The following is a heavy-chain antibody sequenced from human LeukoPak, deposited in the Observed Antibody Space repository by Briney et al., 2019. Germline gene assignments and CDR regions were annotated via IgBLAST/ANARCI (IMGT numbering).Heavy chain of an antibody. CDR3: ARDYILPLETDNGDGFAI. J-gene: IGHJ3*02. V-gene: IGHV1-18*01. CDR1: GYTFRQYS. Sequence: ASVKVSCKASGYTFRQYSISWVRQAPGKGLEWMGWVSPSHTTRVYAQDFQGRVTMTADTNTNTVSMELRSLRSDDTAVYFCARDYILPLETDNGDGFAIWGQGTVVTVSS. D-gene: IGHD3-3*02. CDR2: VSPSHTTR.